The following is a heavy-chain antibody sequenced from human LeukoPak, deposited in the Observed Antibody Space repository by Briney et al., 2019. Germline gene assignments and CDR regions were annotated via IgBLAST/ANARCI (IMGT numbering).Heavy chain of an antibody. CDR3: ARDFPYYYYYMDV. Sequence: SETLSLTCTVSGGSISSGSYYWSWIRQPAGKGLEWIGRIYTSGSTNCNPSLKSRVTMSVDTSKNQFSLKLSSVTAADTAVYYCARDFPYYYYYMDVWGKGTTVTVSS. V-gene: IGHV4-61*02. CDR2: IYTSGST. CDR1: GGSISSGSYY. J-gene: IGHJ6*03.